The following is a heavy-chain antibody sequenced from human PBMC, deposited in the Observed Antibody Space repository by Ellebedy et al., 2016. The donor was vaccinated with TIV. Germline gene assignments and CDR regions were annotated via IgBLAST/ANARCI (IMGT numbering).Heavy chain of an antibody. CDR2: IKRKIDHSAT. D-gene: IGHD4-11*01. V-gene: IGHV3-15*01. CDR1: GFDFSEAW. CDR3: SPLDYNGHEGY. Sequence: GGSLRLSXAASGFDFSEAWMSWVRQAPGKGLEWVGRIKRKIDHSATDYAAPVKGRFTISRDDSKRTLYLEMSTLQTEDTAVYYCSPLDYNGHEGYWGQGTLVTVSS. J-gene: IGHJ4*02.